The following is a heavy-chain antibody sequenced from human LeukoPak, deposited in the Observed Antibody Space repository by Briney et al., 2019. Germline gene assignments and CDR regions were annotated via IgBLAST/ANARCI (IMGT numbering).Heavy chain of an antibody. Sequence: SSETLSLTCTVSGGSISSYYWSWIRQPPGKGLEWIGYIYYSGSTNYNPSLKSRVTISVDTSKNQFSLKLSSVTAADTAVYYCARVAGGDLDYWGQGTLVTVSS. CDR2: IYYSGST. CDR3: ARVAGGDLDY. V-gene: IGHV4-59*01. J-gene: IGHJ4*02. D-gene: IGHD2-21*02. CDR1: GGSISSYY.